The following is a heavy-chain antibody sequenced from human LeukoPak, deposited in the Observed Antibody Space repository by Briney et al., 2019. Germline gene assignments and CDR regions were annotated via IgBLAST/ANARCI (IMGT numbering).Heavy chain of an antibody. CDR2: INPNSGGT. V-gene: IGHV1-2*02. J-gene: IGHJ4*02. CDR1: GYTFTGYY. CDR3: ARGTGSYYDSSGYSPGH. Sequence: ASVKVSCKASGYTFTGYYMHWVRQAPGQGLEWMGWINPNSGGTNYAQKFQGRVTMTRDTSISTAYMELSRLRSDDTAVYYCARGTGSYYDSSGYSPGHWGQGTLVTVSS. D-gene: IGHD3-22*01.